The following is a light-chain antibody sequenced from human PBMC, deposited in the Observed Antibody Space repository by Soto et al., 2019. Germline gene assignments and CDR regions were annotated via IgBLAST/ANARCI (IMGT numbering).Light chain of an antibody. V-gene: IGLV2-23*02. CDR3: CSYAGSSTYV. CDR2: EVS. CDR1: SSDVGSYNL. J-gene: IGLJ1*01. Sequence: QSVLTQPASVSGSPGQSITISCTGTSSDVGSYNLVSWYQQHPGKAPKLMIYEVSKRPSGVSNRFPGSKSGNTASLTISGLQAEDEADYYCCSYAGSSTYVFGNGTKVTVL.